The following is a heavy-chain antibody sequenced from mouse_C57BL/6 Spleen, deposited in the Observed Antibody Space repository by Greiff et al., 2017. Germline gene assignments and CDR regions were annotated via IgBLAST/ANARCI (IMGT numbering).Heavy chain of an antibody. J-gene: IGHJ4*01. Sequence: VKLMESGPELVKPGASVKISCTASGYAFSSSWMNWVKQRPGKGLEWIGRIYPGDGDTNYNGKFKGKATLTADKSSSTGYMQLSRLTSEDSAVYFCARATTVVEGYYAMDYWGQGASVTVSS. V-gene: IGHV1-82*01. CDR1: GYAFSSSW. CDR2: IYPGDGDT. CDR3: ARATTVVEGYYAMDY. D-gene: IGHD1-1*01.